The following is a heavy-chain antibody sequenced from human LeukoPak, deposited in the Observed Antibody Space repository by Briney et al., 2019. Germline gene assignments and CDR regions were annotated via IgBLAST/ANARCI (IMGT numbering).Heavy chain of an antibody. CDR1: GGSVGGGGYY. V-gene: IGHV4-31*03. D-gene: IGHD2-2*01. J-gene: IGHJ4*02. CDR3: ARVYCSSTSCLHNYFDY. Sequence: PSQTLSLTCTVSGGSVGGGGYYWGWIRQNQGKGPEWIGYIHNSGSTNYNPSLKSRVTISVDTSKNQFSLKLSSVTAADTAVYYCARVYCSSTSCLHNYFDYWGQGTLVTVSS. CDR2: IHNSGST.